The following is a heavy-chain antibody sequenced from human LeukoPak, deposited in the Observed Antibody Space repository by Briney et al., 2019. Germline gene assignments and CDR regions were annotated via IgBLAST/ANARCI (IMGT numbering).Heavy chain of an antibody. V-gene: IGHV1-24*01. Sequence: ASVKVSCKASGYTFTSYYMHWVRQAPGKGLEWMGGFDPEDGETIYAQKFQGRVTMTEDTSTDTAYMELSSLRSEDTAVYYCATGRLLSVVPAARDYWGQGTLVTVSS. J-gene: IGHJ4*02. CDR1: GYTFTSYY. D-gene: IGHD2-2*01. CDR2: FDPEDGET. CDR3: ATGRLLSVVPAARDY.